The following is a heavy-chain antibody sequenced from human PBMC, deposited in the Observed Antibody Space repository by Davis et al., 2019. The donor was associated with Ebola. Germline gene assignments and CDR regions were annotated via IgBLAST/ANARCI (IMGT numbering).Heavy chain of an antibody. CDR3: AKDGGSYCGGDCYPLDS. D-gene: IGHD2-21*01. J-gene: IGHJ5*02. CDR1: GFTFSSYG. V-gene: IGHV3-33*06. CDR2: IWYDGSNK. Sequence: PGGSLRLSCAASGFTFSSYGMHWVRQAPGKGLEWVAVIWYDGSNKYYADSVKGRFTISRDNSKNTLYLQMNSLRAEDTAVYYCAKDGGSYCGGDCYPLDSWGQGTLVTVSS.